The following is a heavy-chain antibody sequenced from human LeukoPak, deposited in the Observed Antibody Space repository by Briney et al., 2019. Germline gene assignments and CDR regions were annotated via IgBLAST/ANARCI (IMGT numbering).Heavy chain of an antibody. J-gene: IGHJ4*02. D-gene: IGHD5-12*01. V-gene: IGHV1-24*01. CDR3: ARDDPEYSGPDYDY. CDR1: GYTLTELS. Sequence: ASVKVSCKVSGYTLTELSMHWVRQAPGKGLEWMGGFDPEDGETIYAQKFQGRVTMTEDTSTDTAYMELSSLRSEDTAVYYCARDDPEYSGPDYDYWGQGTLVTVSS. CDR2: FDPEDGET.